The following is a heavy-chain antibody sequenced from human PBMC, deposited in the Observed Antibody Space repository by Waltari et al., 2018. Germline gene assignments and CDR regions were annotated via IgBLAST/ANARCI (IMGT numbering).Heavy chain of an antibody. CDR3: ARREHDYDYVGGSYRRVIDTFDI. D-gene: IGHD3-16*02. J-gene: IGHJ3*02. Sequence: EVRLVQSGAEVKKPGESLKISCKGCGEKVSTYWIGWGRQMPGKGLGWMGIIYVGDSETRYSPSFRGQVTMSADKSNTTAYLQWSSLKASDTAMYYCARREHDYDYVGGSYRRVIDTFDIWGQGTRVTVSS. CDR1: GEKVSTYW. V-gene: IGHV5-51*03. CDR2: IYVGDSET.